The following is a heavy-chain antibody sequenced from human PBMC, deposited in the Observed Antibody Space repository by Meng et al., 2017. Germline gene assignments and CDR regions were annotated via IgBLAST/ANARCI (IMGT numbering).Heavy chain of an antibody. Sequence: VLLVGAGGGVVQPGSSLRLSCGASGFTFSSYAMHWVRQAPGKGLEWVAVISYDGSNKYYADSVKGRFTISRDNSKKTLYLQMNSLRAEDTAVYYCARSEMATTCFDYWGQGTLVTVSS. V-gene: IGHV3-30*04. CDR1: GFTFSSYA. CDR2: ISYDGSNK. J-gene: IGHJ4*02. CDR3: ARSEMATTCFDY. D-gene: IGHD5-24*01.